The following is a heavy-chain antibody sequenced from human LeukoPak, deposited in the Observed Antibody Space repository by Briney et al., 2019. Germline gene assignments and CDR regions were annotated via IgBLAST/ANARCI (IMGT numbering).Heavy chain of an antibody. J-gene: IGHJ4*02. D-gene: IGHD3-10*01. CDR1: VYTFTGYY. CDR3: ARPGPLVPITMVRGDSFDY. V-gene: IGHV1-2*02. Sequence: ASVKVSCKASVYTFTGYYMHWVRQAPGQGLEWMGWINPNSGGTNYAQKFQGRVTMTRDTSISTAYMELSRLRSDDTAVYYCARPGPLVPITMVRGDSFDYWGQGTLVTVSS. CDR2: INPNSGGT.